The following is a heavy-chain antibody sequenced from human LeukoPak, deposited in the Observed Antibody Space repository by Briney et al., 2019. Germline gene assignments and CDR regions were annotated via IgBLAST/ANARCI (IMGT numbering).Heavy chain of an antibody. V-gene: IGHV3-30*02. CDR1: GFTFSDYY. D-gene: IGHD3-22*01. CDR3: ARDPGSYDSSGYLSY. Sequence: GGSLRLSCAASGFTFSDYYMSWIRQAPGKGLEWVAFERYDGSNEYYADSVKGRFTISRDNSKNTLYLQMNSLRAEDTAVYYCARDPGSYDSSGYLSYWGQGTLVTVSS. J-gene: IGHJ4*02. CDR2: ERYDGSNE.